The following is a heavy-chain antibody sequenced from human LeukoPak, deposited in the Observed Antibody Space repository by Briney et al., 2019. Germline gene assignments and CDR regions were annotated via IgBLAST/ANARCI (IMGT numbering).Heavy chain of an antibody. D-gene: IGHD4-17*01. Sequence: SETLSLTCAVYGGSFSGYYWSWIRQPPGKGLEWIGEINHSGSTNYNPSLKSRVTISVDTSKNQFSLKLSSVTAADTAVYYCARDDYGDYRGFDYWGQGTLVTASS. CDR3: ARDDYGDYRGFDY. CDR1: GGSFSGYY. J-gene: IGHJ4*02. V-gene: IGHV4-34*01. CDR2: INHSGST.